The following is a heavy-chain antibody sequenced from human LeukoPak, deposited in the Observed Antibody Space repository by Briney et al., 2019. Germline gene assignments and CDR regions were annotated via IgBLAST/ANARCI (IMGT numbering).Heavy chain of an antibody. CDR1: GGSISSYY. Sequence: SETLSLTCTVSGGSISSYYWSWIRQPPGKGLEWIGYIYYSGSTNYNPSLKSRVTISVDTSKNQFSLKLSSVTAADPAVYYCASSGYYSYWFDPWGQGTLVTVSS. J-gene: IGHJ5*02. V-gene: IGHV4-59*01. D-gene: IGHD3-22*01. CDR3: ASSGYYSYWFDP. CDR2: IYYSGST.